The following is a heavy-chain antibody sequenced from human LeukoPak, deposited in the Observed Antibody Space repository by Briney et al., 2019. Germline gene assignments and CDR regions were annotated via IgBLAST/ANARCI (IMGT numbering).Heavy chain of an antibody. CDR2: INHSGST. Sequence: SETLSLTCAVYGGSFSGYYWSWIRQPPGKGLEWIGEINHSGSTYYNPSLKSRVTISVDTSKNQFSLKLSSVTAADTAVYYCARKTGTPLNYYMDVWGKGTTVTVSS. D-gene: IGHD7-27*01. CDR1: GGSFSGYY. V-gene: IGHV4-34*01. CDR3: ARKTGTPLNYYMDV. J-gene: IGHJ6*03.